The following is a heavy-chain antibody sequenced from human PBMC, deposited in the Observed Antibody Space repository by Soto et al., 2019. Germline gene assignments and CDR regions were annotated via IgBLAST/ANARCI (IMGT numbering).Heavy chain of an antibody. CDR3: AMVDVYVTPSPQDV. J-gene: IGHJ6*02. V-gene: IGHV1-18*01. Sequence: QVQLVQSRAEVKNPGASVKVSCKASGYSFTRYGIAWARQAPGQGLEWMGWINTYNGNTNYAQNLQGRVTLTTDTSTSTANMELTRLRSNDTAIYYCAMVDVYVTPSPQDVWGQGTTVIVSS. CDR1: GYSFTRYG. CDR2: INTYNGNT. D-gene: IGHD3-16*01.